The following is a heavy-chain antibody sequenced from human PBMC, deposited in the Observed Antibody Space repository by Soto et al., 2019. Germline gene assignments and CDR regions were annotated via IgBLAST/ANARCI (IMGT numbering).Heavy chain of an antibody. CDR3: ARDGGQWLNWFDP. J-gene: IGHJ5*02. V-gene: IGHV3-48*01. CDR1: GFTFSSYS. Sequence: EVQLVESGGGLVQPRGSLRLSCAASGFTFSSYSMNWVRQAPGKGLEWVSYISSSSSTIYYADSVKGRFTISRDNAKNSLYLQMNSLRAEDTAVYYCARDGGQWLNWFDPWGQGTLVTVSS. CDR2: ISSSSSTI. D-gene: IGHD6-19*01.